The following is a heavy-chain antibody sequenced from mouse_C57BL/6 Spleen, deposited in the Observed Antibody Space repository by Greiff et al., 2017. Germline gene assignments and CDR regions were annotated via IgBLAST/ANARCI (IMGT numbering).Heavy chain of an antibody. V-gene: IGHV1-50*01. CDR3: ARGATVVAKDYAMDY. CDR2: IDPSDSYS. CDR1: GYTFTSYW. D-gene: IGHD1-1*01. Sequence: VQLQQPGAELVKPGASVKLSCKASGYTFTSYWMQWVKQRPGQGLEWIGEIDPSDSYSNYNQKFKGQATLTVDTSSCTAYMQLSSLTSEDSAVYYCARGATVVAKDYAMDYWGQGTSVTVSS. J-gene: IGHJ4*01.